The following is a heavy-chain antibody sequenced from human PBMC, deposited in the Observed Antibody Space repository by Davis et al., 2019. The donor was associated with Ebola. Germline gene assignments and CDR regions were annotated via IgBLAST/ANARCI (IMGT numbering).Heavy chain of an antibody. CDR1: GFTFSRYW. Sequence: GEPLKISCAASGFTFSRYWMHWVRQAPGTGLVWVSRINIDGSTTTYADSVKGRFTISRDNAKNTLYLQMNNLRAEDTAVYYCARVAYGDYWRWFESWGQGTLVTVSS. J-gene: IGHJ5*01. CDR2: INIDGSTT. CDR3: ARVAYGDYWRWFES. D-gene: IGHD4-17*01. V-gene: IGHV3-74*01.